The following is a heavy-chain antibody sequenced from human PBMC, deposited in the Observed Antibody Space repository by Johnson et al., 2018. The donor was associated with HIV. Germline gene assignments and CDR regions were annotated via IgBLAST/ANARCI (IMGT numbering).Heavy chain of an antibody. CDR3: ARDLYYYDSSDYYSNAFDI. CDR1: GFTFSSYA. J-gene: IGHJ3*02. D-gene: IGHD3-22*01. CDR2: MSGSGGST. Sequence: VQLVESGGGLVQPGGSLRLSCAASGFTFSSYAMSWVRQAPGKGLEWVSGMSGSGGSTSYADSVKGRFTSSRDNSKNTLYLQMNSLRVEDTAVYYCARDLYYYDSSDYYSNAFDIWGPGTMVTVSS. V-gene: IGHV3-23*04.